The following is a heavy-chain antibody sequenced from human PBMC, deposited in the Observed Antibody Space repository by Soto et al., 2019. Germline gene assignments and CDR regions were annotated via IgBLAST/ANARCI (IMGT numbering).Heavy chain of an antibody. CDR3: ARDKRSSGWYPGTNWFDP. CDR1: GFTFSSYS. Sequence: GGSLRLSCAASGFTFSSYSMNWVRQAPGKGLEWVSSISSSSSYIYYADSVKGRFTISRDNAKNSLYLQMNSLRAEDTAVYYWARDKRSSGWYPGTNWFDPWGQGTLVTVSS. CDR2: ISSSSSYI. J-gene: IGHJ5*02. V-gene: IGHV3-21*01. D-gene: IGHD6-19*01.